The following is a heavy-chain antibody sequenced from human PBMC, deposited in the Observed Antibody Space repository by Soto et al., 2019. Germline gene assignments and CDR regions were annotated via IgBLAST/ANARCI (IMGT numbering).Heavy chain of an antibody. V-gene: IGHV4-59*08. CDR3: ARRGVRAAATNWFDP. Sequence: PSETLSLTCTVSGGSITSSYWSWIRRPPGKGLEWIAYIYDTGISGYTPSTSYNPSLKSRVTMSVDTSKSQFSLRLTSVTAADTAVYYCARRGVRAAATNWFDPWGQGTLVTVS. CDR2: IYDTGISGYTPST. CDR1: GGSITSSY. D-gene: IGHD6-13*01. J-gene: IGHJ5*02.